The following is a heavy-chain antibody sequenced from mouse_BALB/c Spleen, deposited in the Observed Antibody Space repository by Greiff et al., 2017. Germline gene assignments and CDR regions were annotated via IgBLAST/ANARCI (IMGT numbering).Heavy chain of an antibody. CDR3: VRCLYAFFDY. J-gene: IGHJ2*01. Sequence: VQLKQSGAELVRPGALVKLSCKASGFNIKDYYMHWVKQRPEQGLEWIGWIDPENGNTIYDPKFQGKASITADTSSNTAYLQLSSLTSEDTAVYYFVRCLYAFFDYWAQGPPPPLPS. V-gene: IGHV14-1*02. CDR1: GFNIKDYY. CDR2: IDPENGNT. D-gene: IGHD1-1*01.